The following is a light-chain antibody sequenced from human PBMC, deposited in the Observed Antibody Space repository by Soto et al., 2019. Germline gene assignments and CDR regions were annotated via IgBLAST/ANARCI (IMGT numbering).Light chain of an antibody. CDR2: DAS. J-gene: IGKJ4*01. V-gene: IGKV3-11*01. CDR1: QSVSSD. Sequence: EIVLTQSPATLSLSPGERGTLSCRASQSVSSDLAWYQQKPGQAPRLLIYDASNRATGIPARFSGSGSGTDFTLTSSSLEPEDFAFYYCQQRSNWPTFGGGTKVEIK. CDR3: QQRSNWPT.